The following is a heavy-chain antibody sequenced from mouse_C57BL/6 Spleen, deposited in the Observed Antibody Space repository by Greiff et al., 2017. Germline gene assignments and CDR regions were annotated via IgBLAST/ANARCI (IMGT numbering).Heavy chain of an antibody. CDR3: ARERSTYGYDGRVD. V-gene: IGHV1-55*01. Sequence: QVQLQQPGAELVKPGASVKMSCKASGYTFTSYWITWVKQRPGQGLEWIGDIYPGSGSTNYNEKFKSKATLNVDKSSSTAYMQLSSLTSEGSAVYYCARERSTYGYDGRVDWGQGTTLTVSS. CDR1: GYTFTSYW. D-gene: IGHD2-2*01. J-gene: IGHJ2*01. CDR2: IYPGSGST.